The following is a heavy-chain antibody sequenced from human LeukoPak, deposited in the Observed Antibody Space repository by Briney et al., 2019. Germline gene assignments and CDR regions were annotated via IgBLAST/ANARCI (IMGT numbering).Heavy chain of an antibody. Sequence: GGSLRLSCAASGFTFDDYGMSWVRQAPGKGLVWVSRINSDGSSTSYADSVKGRFTISRDNAKNTLYLQMNSLRAEDTAVYYCARDIVYHAGYWGQGTLVTVSS. V-gene: IGHV3-74*01. CDR1: GFTFDDYG. CDR2: INSDGSST. CDR3: ARDIVYHAGY. D-gene: IGHD2-2*01. J-gene: IGHJ4*02.